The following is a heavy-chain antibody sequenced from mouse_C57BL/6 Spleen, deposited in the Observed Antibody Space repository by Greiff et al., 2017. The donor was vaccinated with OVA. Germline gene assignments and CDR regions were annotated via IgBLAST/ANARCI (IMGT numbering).Heavy chain of an antibody. J-gene: IGHJ4*01. Sequence: QVQLQQSGPELVKPGASVKISCKASGYAFSSSWMNWVKQRPGKGLEWIGRIYPGDGDTNYNGKFKGKATLTADKSSSTAYMQLSSLTSEDSAVYFCANYDYLLAMDYWGQGTSVTVSS. CDR2: IYPGDGDT. D-gene: IGHD2-4*01. V-gene: IGHV1-82*01. CDR1: GYAFSSSW. CDR3: ANYDYLLAMDY.